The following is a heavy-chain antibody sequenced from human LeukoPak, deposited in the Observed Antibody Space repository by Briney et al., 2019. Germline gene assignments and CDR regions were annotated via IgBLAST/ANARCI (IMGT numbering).Heavy chain of an antibody. D-gene: IGHD5-18*01. CDR3: ARGAMVKIDY. V-gene: IGHV4-34*01. CDR2: INHSGST. CDR1: GGSFSGYY. Sequence: SETLSLTCAVYGGSFSGYYRSWIRQPPGKGLEWIGEINHSGSTNYNPSLKSRVTISVDTSKNQFSLKLSSVTAADTAVYYCARGAMVKIDYWGQGTLVTVSS. J-gene: IGHJ4*02.